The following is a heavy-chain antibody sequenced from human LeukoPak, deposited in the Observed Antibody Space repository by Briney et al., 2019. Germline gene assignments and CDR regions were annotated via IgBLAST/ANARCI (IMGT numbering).Heavy chain of an antibody. J-gene: IGHJ4*02. CDR1: GGSISNYY. CDR2: IYSSGST. CDR3: SRETFYYGSGSYYNPLDS. D-gene: IGHD3-10*01. Sequence: PSETLSLTCTVSGGSISNYYWNWIRQPAGQGLEWIGRIYSSGSTNYNPSLKTRLTMSVDTSKNQFSLKLSSVTAADTAVYYCSRETFYYGSGSYYNPLDSWGQGTLVTVSS. V-gene: IGHV4-4*07.